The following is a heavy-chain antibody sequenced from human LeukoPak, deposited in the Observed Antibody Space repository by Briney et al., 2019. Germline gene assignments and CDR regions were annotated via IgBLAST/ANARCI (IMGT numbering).Heavy chain of an antibody. V-gene: IGHV3-30*02. Sequence: GGSLRLSCAASGFTFSSYGMHWVRQAPGKGLEWVAFIRYDGSNKYYADSVKGRFTISRDNSKNTLYLQMNSLRAEDTAVYYCARGSFWFGEDLPFDYWGQGTLVTVSS. CDR1: GFTFSSYG. CDR2: IRYDGSNK. D-gene: IGHD3-10*01. J-gene: IGHJ4*02. CDR3: ARGSFWFGEDLPFDY.